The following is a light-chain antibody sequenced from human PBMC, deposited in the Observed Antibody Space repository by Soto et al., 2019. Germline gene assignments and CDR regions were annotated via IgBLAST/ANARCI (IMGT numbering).Light chain of an antibody. Sequence: VVLTQSPATLSLSPGERATLSCMTSLSVSVYLDWYQQKPGQAPRLLISDASNRATGIPARFSGSGSGTDHTLTISRLEPEDFAVYYCQQYASSPQTFGQGTKVDI. J-gene: IGKJ1*01. CDR1: LSVSVY. V-gene: IGKV3-11*01. CDR2: DAS. CDR3: QQYASSPQT.